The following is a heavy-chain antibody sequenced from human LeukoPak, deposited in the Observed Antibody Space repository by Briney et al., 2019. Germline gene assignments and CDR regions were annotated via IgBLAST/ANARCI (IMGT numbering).Heavy chain of an antibody. CDR2: INHRGST. CDR3: ARVRLGRGLDY. V-gene: IGHV4-34*01. J-gene: IGHJ4*02. D-gene: IGHD6-19*01. Sequence: SETLSLTCAVYGGSFSGYYWSWIRQPPGKGLEWIGEINHRGSTKYNPSLKSRVTISVDTSKNQFSLKLTSVTAADTAVYYCARVRLGRGLDYWGQGTLVTVSS. CDR1: GGSFSGYY.